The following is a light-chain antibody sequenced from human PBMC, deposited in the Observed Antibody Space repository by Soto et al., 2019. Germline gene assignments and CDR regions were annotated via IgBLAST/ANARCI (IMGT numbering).Light chain of an antibody. J-gene: IGKJ2*01. Sequence: EIVLTQSPVTLSLSPGERATLSCRASQSVTSNLAWYQQKPGQAPRLLIYDVSNRATGIPARFSGSGSGTDFTLTISSLEPEDFAVYYCQQRSNWPPYTFGQGTKLEIK. CDR3: QQRSNWPPYT. CDR1: QSVTSN. CDR2: DVS. V-gene: IGKV3-11*01.